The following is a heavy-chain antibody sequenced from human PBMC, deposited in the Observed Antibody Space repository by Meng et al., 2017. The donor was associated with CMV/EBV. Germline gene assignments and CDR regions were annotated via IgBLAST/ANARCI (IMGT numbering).Heavy chain of an antibody. Sequence: SETLSLTCAVYGGSFSGYYWSWIRQPPGKGLEWIGEINHSGSTNYNPSLKSRVTISVDTSKNQFSLKLSSVTAADTAVYYCPRGRYYYDSSGYAYFDYWGQGTLVTVSS. CDR3: PRGRYYYDSSGYAYFDY. CDR1: GGSFSGYY. D-gene: IGHD3-22*01. CDR2: INHSGST. V-gene: IGHV4-34*01. J-gene: IGHJ4*02.